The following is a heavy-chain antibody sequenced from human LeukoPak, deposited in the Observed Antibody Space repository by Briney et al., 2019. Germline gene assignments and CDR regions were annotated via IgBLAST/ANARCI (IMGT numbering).Heavy chain of an antibody. CDR1: GFTLSSYA. D-gene: IGHD6-19*01. CDR3: AKDATPNSSGRRVDY. J-gene: IGHJ4*02. Sequence: GGSLRLSCAASGFTLSSYAMSWVRQAPGKGLEWVSAISVSGNTYHADSVKGRFTISRDSSKNTLYLQMNRLRAEDAAVYYCAKDATPNSSGRRVDYWGQGTLVTVSS. CDR2: ISVSGNT. V-gene: IGHV3-23*01.